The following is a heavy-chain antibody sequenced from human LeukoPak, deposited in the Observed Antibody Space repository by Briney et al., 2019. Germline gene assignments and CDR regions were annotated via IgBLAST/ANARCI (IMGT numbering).Heavy chain of an antibody. CDR2: ISSSSHI. CDR1: GFTFSSYS. D-gene: IGHD6-13*01. Sequence: GGSLRLSCAASGFTFSSYSMNWVRQAPGKGLEWVSSISSSSHIYYADSVKGRFTISRDNAKNSLYLQMNSLRAEDTAVYYCARDTAAAGSAFDIWGQGTMVTVSS. CDR3: ARDTAAAGSAFDI. J-gene: IGHJ3*02. V-gene: IGHV3-21*01.